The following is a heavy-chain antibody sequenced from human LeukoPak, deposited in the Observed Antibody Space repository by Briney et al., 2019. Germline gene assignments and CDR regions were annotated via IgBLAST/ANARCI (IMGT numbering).Heavy chain of an antibody. CDR1: GYTFTGYY. CDR3: ARNLPAAIDAFDI. V-gene: IGHV1-69*13. Sequence: SVKVSCKASGYTFTGYYMHWVRQAPGQGLEWMGGIIPIFGTANYAQKFQGRVTITADESTSTAYMELSSLRSEDTAVYYCARNLPAAIDAFDIWGQGTMVTVSS. CDR2: IIPIFGTA. D-gene: IGHD2-2*01. J-gene: IGHJ3*02.